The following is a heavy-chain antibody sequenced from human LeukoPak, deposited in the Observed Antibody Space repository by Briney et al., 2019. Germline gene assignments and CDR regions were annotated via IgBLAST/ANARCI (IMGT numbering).Heavy chain of an antibody. CDR1: GYTLTELS. Sequence: ASVKVSCKVSGYTLTELSMHWVRQAPGKGLEWMGGFDPEDGETIYAQKFQSRVTMTEDTSTDTAYMELSSLRSEDTAVYYCATLNTMADAFDIWGQGTMVTVSS. CDR2: FDPEDGET. J-gene: IGHJ3*02. V-gene: IGHV1-24*01. CDR3: ATLNTMADAFDI. D-gene: IGHD3-10*01.